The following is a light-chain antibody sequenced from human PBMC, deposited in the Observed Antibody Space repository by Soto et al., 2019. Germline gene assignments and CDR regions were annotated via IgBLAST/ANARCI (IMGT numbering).Light chain of an antibody. CDR1: QTISSH. V-gene: IGKV1-39*01. CDR3: QQSYNTPRT. CDR2: AAS. Sequence: DIHMTQSPSSLSASVGDRVTITCRASQTISSHLNWFQQKPGKAPNLLIYAASSLQSGVPSRFSGYGSGTDFTLTISSLQPEDFATYYCQQSYNTPRTFGQGTKGDIK. J-gene: IGKJ1*01.